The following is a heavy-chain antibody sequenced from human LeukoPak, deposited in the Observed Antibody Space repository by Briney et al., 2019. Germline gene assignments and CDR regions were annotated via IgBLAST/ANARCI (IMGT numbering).Heavy chain of an antibody. CDR2: INPNSGGT. CDR3: ASASGSYVYYFDY. D-gene: IGHD1-26*01. V-gene: IGHV1-2*06. J-gene: IGHJ4*02. Sequence: ASVKVSCKASGYTFTGYYMHWVRQAPGQGLEWMGRINPNSGGTNYAQKFQGRVTMTMDTSISTAYMELSRLRSDDTAVYYCASASGSYVYYFDYWGQGTLVIVSS. CDR1: GYTFTGYY.